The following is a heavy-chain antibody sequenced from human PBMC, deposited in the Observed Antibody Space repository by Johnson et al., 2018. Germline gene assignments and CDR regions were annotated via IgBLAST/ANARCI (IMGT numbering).Heavy chain of an antibody. V-gene: IGHV3-30*18. Sequence: QVQLVQSGGGVVQPGRSLRLSCAASGFTFSSYGMHWVRQAPGKGLEWVAVISYDGSNKYYADSVKGRFTISRDNSKNTLYLQMNSLRAEETAVYYCAKDFVGWELRDAFDSWGQGTMVTVSS. J-gene: IGHJ3*02. CDR1: GFTFSSYG. CDR2: ISYDGSNK. CDR3: AKDFVGWELRDAFDS. D-gene: IGHD1-26*01.